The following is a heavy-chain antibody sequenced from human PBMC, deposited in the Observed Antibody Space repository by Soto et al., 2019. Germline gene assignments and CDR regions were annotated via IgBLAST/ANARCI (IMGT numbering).Heavy chain of an antibody. V-gene: IGHV3-23*01. Sequence: DVQLLESGGHLVQPGGSLRLSCAASGFTFSSYAMSWVRQAPGKGLEWVSSVSAGGDMTYYSDSVKGRFTISRDNSNNALILEMNSLSIEDSAIYYCARGDRVGSGYPASYYYSGVDVWGQGATVTVS. J-gene: IGHJ6*02. CDR2: VSAGGDMT. CDR3: ARGDRVGSGYPASYYYSGVDV. D-gene: IGHD3-10*01. CDR1: GFTFSSYA.